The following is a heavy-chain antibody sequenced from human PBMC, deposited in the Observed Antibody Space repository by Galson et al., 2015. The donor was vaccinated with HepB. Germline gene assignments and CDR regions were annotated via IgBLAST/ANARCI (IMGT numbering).Heavy chain of an antibody. CDR3: ARESLYCTNGVCYYYYYGMDV. CDR1: GYTFTSYA. V-gene: IGHV1-3*01. Sequence: SCKASGYTFTSYAIHWVRQAPGQRLEWMGWINAGNGNTKYSQKFQGRVTITRDTSASTAYMELSSLRSEDTAVYYCARESLYCTNGVCYYYYYGMDVWGQGTTVTVSS. CDR2: INAGNGNT. J-gene: IGHJ6*02. D-gene: IGHD2-8*01.